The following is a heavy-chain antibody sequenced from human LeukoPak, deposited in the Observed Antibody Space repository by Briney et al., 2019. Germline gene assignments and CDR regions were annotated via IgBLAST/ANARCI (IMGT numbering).Heavy chain of an antibody. CDR1: GGTFSSYA. V-gene: IGHV1-69*13. J-gene: IGHJ4*02. CDR3: ARDDSIAAAGLF. D-gene: IGHD6-13*01. Sequence: SVKVSCKASGGTFSSYAISWVRQAPGQGLEWMGGIIPIFGTANYAQKFQGRVTITADESTSTVYMELSSLRSEDTAVYYCARDDSIAAAGLFWGQGTLVTVSS. CDR2: IIPIFGTA.